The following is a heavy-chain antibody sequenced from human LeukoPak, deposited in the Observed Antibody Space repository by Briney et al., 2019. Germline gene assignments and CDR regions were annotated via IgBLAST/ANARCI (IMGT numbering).Heavy chain of an antibody. CDR1: GFTYSSYG. J-gene: IGHJ4*02. Sequence: PGGTLRLSCAASGFTYSSYGMSWVRQAPGKGLEWVSAISGSGGSTYYADSVKGRFTVSGDNSKNTVYLQMSSLTAADTAVYYCAKDRSIGTYYTFDHWGQGTLVTVSS. CDR3: AKDRSIGTYYTFDH. V-gene: IGHV3-23*01. CDR2: ISGSGGST. D-gene: IGHD1-26*01.